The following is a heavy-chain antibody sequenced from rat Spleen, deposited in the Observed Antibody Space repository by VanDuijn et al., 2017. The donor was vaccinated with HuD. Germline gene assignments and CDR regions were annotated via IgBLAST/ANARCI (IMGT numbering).Heavy chain of an antibody. CDR3: ARSDGYSDY. D-gene: IGHD1-12*03. CDR2: INSAGST. Sequence: EVQLQESGPGLVKPSQSLSLTCSVTGYSITSSYRWNWIRKFPGNKLEWMGYINSAGSTNYNPSLKSRISITRDTSKNQFFLQVNSVTTEDTATYYCARSDGYSDYWGQGVMVTVSS. V-gene: IGHV3-3*01. CDR1: GYSITSSYR. J-gene: IGHJ2*01.